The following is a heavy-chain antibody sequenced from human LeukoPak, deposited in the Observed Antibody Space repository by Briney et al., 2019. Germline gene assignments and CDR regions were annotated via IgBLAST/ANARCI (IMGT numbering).Heavy chain of an antibody. CDR2: ITSSSNYI. D-gene: IGHD5-18*01. CDR3: ARDLVERGYSFGRCDY. J-gene: IGHJ4*02. CDR1: GFSFSDYD. Sequence: GGSLRLSCSASGFSFSDYDMNWFRQAPGKGLEWVSSITSSSNYIYYADSVKGRFTISRDNAKNSLYLQMNSLRAEDTAVYYCARDLVERGYSFGRCDYWGQGTLVTVSS. V-gene: IGHV3-21*01.